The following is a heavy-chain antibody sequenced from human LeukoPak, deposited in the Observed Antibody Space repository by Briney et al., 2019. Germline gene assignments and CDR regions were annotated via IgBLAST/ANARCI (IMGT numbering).Heavy chain of an antibody. CDR2: IYYSGST. CDR1: GGSISSSSYY. J-gene: IGHJ4*02. V-gene: IGHV4-39*07. D-gene: IGHD4-17*01. CDR3: ARVGYGDAKKYFDY. Sequence: SETLSLTCTVSGGSISSSSYYWGWIRQPPGKGLEWIGSIYYSGSTYYNPSLKSRVTISVDTSKNQFSLKLSSVTAADTAVYYCARVGYGDAKKYFDYWGQGTLVTVSS.